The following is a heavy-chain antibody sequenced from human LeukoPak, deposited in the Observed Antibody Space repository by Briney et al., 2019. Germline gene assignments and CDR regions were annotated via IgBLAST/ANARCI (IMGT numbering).Heavy chain of an antibody. J-gene: IGHJ4*02. Sequence: GGSLRLSCAASGFTFSDHYMGGVRQAPREGGEWVGRIRNKADSYTTQYAASVKGRFTISRDDSKNSFYLQMNSLKTEDTAVYYCTRGPPDYWGQGTLVTVSS. CDR1: GFTFSDHY. V-gene: IGHV3-72*01. CDR3: TRGPPDY. CDR2: IRNKADSYTT.